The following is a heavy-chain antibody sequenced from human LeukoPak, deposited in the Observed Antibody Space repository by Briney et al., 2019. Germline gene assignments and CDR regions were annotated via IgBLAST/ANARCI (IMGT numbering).Heavy chain of an antibody. Sequence: PGGSLRLSCAASGFTFSNYWMHWVRQAPGKGLVWVSHINPAGSAAFYADSVRGRFTISRDSAKNTVYLQMSSLGAEDTAVYYCARPDTIFGGLDFDYMDVWGKGTTVTVSS. D-gene: IGHD3-3*01. V-gene: IGHV3-74*01. CDR1: GFTFSNYW. J-gene: IGHJ6*03. CDR3: ARPDTIFGGLDFDYMDV. CDR2: INPAGSAA.